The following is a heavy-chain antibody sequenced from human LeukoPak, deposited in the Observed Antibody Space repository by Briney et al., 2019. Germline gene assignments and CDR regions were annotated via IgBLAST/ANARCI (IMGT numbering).Heavy chain of an antibody. V-gene: IGHV4-39*07. CDR1: GGSISTSNYY. CDR2: IFYSGST. J-gene: IGHJ1*01. CDR3: ARLEQWLPQH. Sequence: PSETLSLTCTVSGGSISTSNYYWGWIRQPPGKGLEWIGNIFYSGSTYYSPSLKSRVTISLDTSRNQFSLKLTSVTATDTAVYYCARLEQWLPQHWGQGTLVTVSS. D-gene: IGHD6-19*01.